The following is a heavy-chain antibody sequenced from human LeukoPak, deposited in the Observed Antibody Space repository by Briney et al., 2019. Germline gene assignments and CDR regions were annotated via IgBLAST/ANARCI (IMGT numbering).Heavy chain of an antibody. CDR3: ARHAYYGAKDFDY. V-gene: IGHV4-39*01. CDR2: IYNSGST. CDR1: GDPISSISYY. D-gene: IGHD4-23*01. Sequence: SETLSPTCIVSGDPISSISYYWGWIRQPPGTGLEWIGSIYNSGSTHYNPSLKSRVTISVDTSKNQFSLKLSSVTAADTAVYYCARHAYYGAKDFDYWGQGTLVTVSS. J-gene: IGHJ4*02.